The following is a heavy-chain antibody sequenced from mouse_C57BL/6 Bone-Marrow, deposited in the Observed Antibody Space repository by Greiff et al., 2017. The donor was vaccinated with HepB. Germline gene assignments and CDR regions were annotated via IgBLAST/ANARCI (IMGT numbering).Heavy chain of an antibody. CDR3: ARGYYGSSLYYFDY. CDR2: IYPGDGDT. D-gene: IGHD1-1*01. Sequence: VQLQQQSGPELVKPGASVKISCKASGYAFSSSWMNWVKQRPGKGLEWIGRIYPGDGDTNYNGKFKGKATLTADKSSSTAYMQLSSLTSEDSAVYFCARGYYGSSLYYFDYWGQGTTLTVSS. J-gene: IGHJ2*01. CDR1: GYAFSSSW. V-gene: IGHV1-82*01.